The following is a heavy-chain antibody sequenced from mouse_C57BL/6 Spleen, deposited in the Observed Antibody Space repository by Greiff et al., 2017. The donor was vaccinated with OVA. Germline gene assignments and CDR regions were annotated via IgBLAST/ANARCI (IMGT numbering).Heavy chain of an antibody. Sequence: DVHLVESGPGLVKPSQSLSLTCSVTGYSITSGYYWNWIRQFPGNKLEWMGYISYDGSNNYNPSLKNRIYITRDTSKHQFMLKLNSVTTEDTATYYGARDRNYDSSSYDLLAYWGQGTLVTVSA. CDR1: GYSITSGYY. J-gene: IGHJ3*01. V-gene: IGHV3-6*01. CDR2: ISYDGSN. D-gene: IGHD1-1*01. CDR3: ARDRNYDSSSYDLLAY.